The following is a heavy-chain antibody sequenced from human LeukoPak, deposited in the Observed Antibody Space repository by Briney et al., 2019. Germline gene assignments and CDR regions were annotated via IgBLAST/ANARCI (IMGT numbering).Heavy chain of an antibody. CDR1: GGSISSYY. CDR2: IYYSGST. D-gene: IGHD5-24*01. Sequence: SETLCLTCTVSGGSISSYYWSWIRQPPGKGLEWIGYIYYSGSTNYNPSLKSRVTISVDTSKNQFSLKLSSVTAADTAVYYCARGTEADGTFMFDFWGQGTLVTVSS. CDR3: ARGTEADGTFMFDF. V-gene: IGHV4-59*12. J-gene: IGHJ4*02.